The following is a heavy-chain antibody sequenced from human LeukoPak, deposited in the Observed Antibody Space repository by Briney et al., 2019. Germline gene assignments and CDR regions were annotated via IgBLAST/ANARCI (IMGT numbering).Heavy chain of an antibody. Sequence: ASVKVSCKVSGYTLTELSMHLVRQAPGKGLEWMGGFDPEDGETIYAQKFQGRVTMTEDTSTDTAYMELSSLRSEDTAVYYCATAEAYCGGDGYSSPYYMDVWSKGTTVTVSS. CDR1: GYTLTELS. CDR3: ATAEAYCGGDGYSSPYYMDV. J-gene: IGHJ6*03. CDR2: FDPEDGET. D-gene: IGHD2-21*01. V-gene: IGHV1-24*01.